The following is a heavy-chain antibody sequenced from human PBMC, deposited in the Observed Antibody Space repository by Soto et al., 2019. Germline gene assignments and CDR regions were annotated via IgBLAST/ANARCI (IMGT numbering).Heavy chain of an antibody. CDR1: GDSVTTNY. V-gene: IGHV4-4*08. Sequence: SETLSLTCAVSGDSVTTNYWTWIRQSPGKGLEWIGYSHATGSTNLNPSLRSRVTIAVDTSKNHFSLKLNSVTAADTAVYYCARTLGGDSKAYFLDYWGQGTLVTVSS. D-gene: IGHD2-21*01. CDR3: ARTLGGDSKAYFLDY. CDR2: SHATGST. J-gene: IGHJ4*02.